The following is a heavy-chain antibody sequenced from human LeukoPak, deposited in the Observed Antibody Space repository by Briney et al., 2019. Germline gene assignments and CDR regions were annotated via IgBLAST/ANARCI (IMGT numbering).Heavy chain of an antibody. J-gene: IGHJ4*02. D-gene: IGHD2-15*01. CDR1: GGSFSGYY. Sequence: SETLSLTCAVYGGSFSGYYWSWIRQPPGKGLEWIGEINHSGSTNYNPSLKSRVTISVDTSKNQFSLKLSSVTAADTAVYYCARAGRCSGGSCYKMDYWGQGTLVTVSS. CDR3: ARAGRCSGGSCYKMDY. V-gene: IGHV4-34*01. CDR2: INHSGST.